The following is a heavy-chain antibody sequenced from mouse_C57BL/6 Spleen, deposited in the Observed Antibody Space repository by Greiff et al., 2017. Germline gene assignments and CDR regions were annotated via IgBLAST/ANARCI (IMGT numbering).Heavy chain of an antibody. J-gene: IGHJ4*01. CDR1: GYTFTSYW. V-gene: IGHV1-55*01. CDR2: IYPGSGST. Sequence: VKLQQPRAELVKPGASVKMSCKASGYTFTSYWITWVKQRPGQGLEWIGDIYPGSGSTNYNEKFKSKATLTVDTSSSTAYMQLSSLTSEDSAVYYCARADYYAMDYWGQGTSVTVSS. CDR3: ARADYYAMDY.